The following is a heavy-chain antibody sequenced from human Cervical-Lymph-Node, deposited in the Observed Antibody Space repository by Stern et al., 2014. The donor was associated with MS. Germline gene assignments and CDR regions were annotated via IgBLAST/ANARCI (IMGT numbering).Heavy chain of an antibody. CDR3: ASAYSSSHYYFDY. D-gene: IGHD6-13*01. J-gene: IGHJ4*02. V-gene: IGHV3-33*01. CDR1: GFSFSRYA. CDR2: IWYDGSNP. Sequence: VQLVESGGGVVQPGRSLRLSCAASGFSFSRYAMHLVRQAPGKGLGWVALIWYDGSNPYYADSVTGRFTISRDNFKNTLYLQMNSLRAEDTAVYYCASAYSSSHYYFDYWGQGTLVTVSS.